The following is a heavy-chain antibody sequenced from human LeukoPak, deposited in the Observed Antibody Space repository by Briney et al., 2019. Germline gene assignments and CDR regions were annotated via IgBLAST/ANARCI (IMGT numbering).Heavy chain of an antibody. J-gene: IGHJ6*02. Sequence: GGSLRLSCAASGFTFSSYSMNWVRQAPGKGLEWVSYISSSGSTIYYADSVKGRFTISRDNAKNSLYLQMNSLRAEDTAVYYCARETGVRRYYYYGMDVWGQGTTVTVSS. CDR2: ISSSGSTI. CDR1: GFTFSSYS. CDR3: ARETGVRRYYYYGMDV. D-gene: IGHD1-14*01. V-gene: IGHV3-48*04.